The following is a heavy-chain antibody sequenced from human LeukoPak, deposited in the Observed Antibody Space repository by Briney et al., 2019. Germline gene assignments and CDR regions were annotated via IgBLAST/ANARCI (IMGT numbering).Heavy chain of an antibody. D-gene: IGHD2-2*01. J-gene: IGHJ4*02. Sequence: ASVKVSCKASGYTFTSYAMHWVRQAPGQRLEWMGWINAGNGNTKYSQKFQGRVTITRDTSASTAYMELSSLRPEDTAVYYCARFHCSSTSCYHYFDYWGQGTLVTVSS. V-gene: IGHV1-3*01. CDR3: ARFHCSSTSCYHYFDY. CDR2: INAGNGNT. CDR1: GYTFTSYA.